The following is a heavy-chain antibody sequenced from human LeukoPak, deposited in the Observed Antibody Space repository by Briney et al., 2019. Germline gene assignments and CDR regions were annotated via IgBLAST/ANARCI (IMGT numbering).Heavy chain of an antibody. V-gene: IGHV1-18*01. CDR3: AVPFHQGYHDAFDI. CDR2: TSIYNGKT. CDR1: GYRFTAYG. J-gene: IGHJ3*02. D-gene: IGHD2-2*01. Sequence: GASVKVSCKASGYRFTAYGVGWLRQAPGHGLEWVGWTSIYNGKTYYAQKFQGRVTMTEDTSTDTAYMELSSLRSEDTAVYYCAVPFHQGYHDAFDIWGQGTMVTVSS.